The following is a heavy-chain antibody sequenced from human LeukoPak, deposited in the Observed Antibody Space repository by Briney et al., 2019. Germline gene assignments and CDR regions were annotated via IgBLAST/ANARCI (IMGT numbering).Heavy chain of an antibody. J-gene: IGHJ4*02. Sequence: SETLSLTCTVSGGSISSSSYYWGWIRQPPGEGLGWIGSIYYSGSTYYNPSLKSRVTISVDTSKNQFSLKLSSVTAADTAVYYCARPESSINWAYWGQGTLVTVSS. D-gene: IGHD3-16*01. CDR1: GGSISSSSYY. V-gene: IGHV4-39*01. CDR3: ARPESSINWAY. CDR2: IYYSGST.